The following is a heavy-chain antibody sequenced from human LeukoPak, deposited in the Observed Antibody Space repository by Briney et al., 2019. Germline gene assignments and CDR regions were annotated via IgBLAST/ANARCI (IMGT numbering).Heavy chain of an antibody. J-gene: IGHJ5*02. CDR1: GGSISSYY. V-gene: IGHV4-59*01. D-gene: IGHD3-10*01. CDR2: IYYSGST. Sequence: EXLSLTXXXSGGSISSYYWSWIRQPPGKGLEWIGYIYYSGSTNYNPSLKSRVTISVDTSKNQFSLKLSSVTAADTAVYYCARWYEWGYYGSGSYRWFDPWGQGTLVTVSS. CDR3: ARWYEWGYYGSGSYRWFDP.